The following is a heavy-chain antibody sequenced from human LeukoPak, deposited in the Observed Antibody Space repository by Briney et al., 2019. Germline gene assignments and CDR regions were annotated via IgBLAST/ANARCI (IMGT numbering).Heavy chain of an antibody. CDR3: AKVEGSGSYYPNYWYFDL. CDR1: GGTFSSYA. Sequence: SVKVSCKASGGTFSSYAISWVRQAPGQGLEWMGRIIPILGIANYAQKFQGRVTITADKSTSTAYMELSSLRSEDTAVYYCAKVEGSGSYYPNYWYFDLWGRGTLVTVSS. CDR2: IIPILGIA. D-gene: IGHD3-10*01. J-gene: IGHJ2*01. V-gene: IGHV1-69*04.